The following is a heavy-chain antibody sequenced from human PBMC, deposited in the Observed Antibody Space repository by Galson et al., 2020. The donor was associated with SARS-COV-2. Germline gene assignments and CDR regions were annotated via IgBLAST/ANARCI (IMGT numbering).Heavy chain of an antibody. CDR1: GYSISGGYF. Sequence: SETLSLTCEVSGYSISGGYFWGFLRQPPGKGLEWVGSILHSGSTYHNPSLEGRVTVSVDTARNQFSLNLSSVTASDTAVYYCARHGFARHRFDLWGQGILVTVSS. V-gene: IGHV4-38-2*01. D-gene: IGHD2-21*01. CDR3: ARHGFARHRFDL. J-gene: IGHJ5*02. CDR2: ILHSGST.